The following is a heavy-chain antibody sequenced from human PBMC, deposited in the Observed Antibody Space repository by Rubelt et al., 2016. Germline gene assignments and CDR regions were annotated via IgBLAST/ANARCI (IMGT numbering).Heavy chain of an antibody. CDR2: IHHSGSI. V-gene: IGHV4-38-2*02. CDR3: VGTQSTTVIVGSIGY. CDR1: GYSLSSDYY. Sequence: QVQLQESGPGLVKPSETLSLTCIVSGYSLSSDYYWGWVRQPPGKGLEWIGSIHHSGSISYNPSLQSRVTVSLDTYKNQFSVKVGSVTAASTGVYCCVGTQSTTVIVGSIGYWGPGTLVTVSA. D-gene: IGHD3-22*01. J-gene: IGHJ4*02.